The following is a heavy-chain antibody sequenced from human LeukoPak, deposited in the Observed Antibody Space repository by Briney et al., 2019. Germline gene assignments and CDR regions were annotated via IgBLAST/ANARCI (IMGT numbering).Heavy chain of an antibody. V-gene: IGHV4-39*01. J-gene: IGHJ5*02. CDR3: ARHPYQLLWLTWFDP. CDR2: IYYSGST. CDR1: GGSSSSSRYY. D-gene: IGHD2-2*01. Sequence: SETLSLTCTVSGGSSSSSRYYWGWIRQPPGKGLEWIGSIYYSGSTYYNPSLKSRVTISVGTSKNQFSLKLSSVTAADTAVYYCARHPYQLLWLTWFDPWGQGTLVTVSS.